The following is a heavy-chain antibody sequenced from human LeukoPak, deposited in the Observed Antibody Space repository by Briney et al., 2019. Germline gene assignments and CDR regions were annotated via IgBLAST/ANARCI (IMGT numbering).Heavy chain of an antibody. CDR2: ISGSGGST. Sequence: PGGSLRLSCAAYGFTFSSYAMSWVRQAPGKGLEWVSAISGSGGSTYYADSVKGRFTISRDNSKNTLYLQMNSLRAEDTAVYYCAKDVRRDCSGGSCSSYWGQGTLVTVSS. CDR1: GFTFSSYA. CDR3: AKDVRRDCSGGSCSSY. D-gene: IGHD2-15*01. V-gene: IGHV3-23*01. J-gene: IGHJ4*02.